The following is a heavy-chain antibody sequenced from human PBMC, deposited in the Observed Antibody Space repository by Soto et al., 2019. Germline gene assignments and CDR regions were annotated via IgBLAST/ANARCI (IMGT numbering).Heavy chain of an antibody. J-gene: IGHJ4*02. CDR1: GYTFTNYG. CDR2: ISVYSGKT. V-gene: IGHV1-18*01. Sequence: QVQLVQSGAEVKKPGASVKVSCKASGYTFTNYGISWVRQAPGQGLEWMGWISVYSGKTDYAQSFQGRVTMATDTSTNTVYMELKSLTSDDTAVYYCARDRSTSDHWGQGTQVTVSS. CDR3: ARDRSTSDH. D-gene: IGHD2-2*01.